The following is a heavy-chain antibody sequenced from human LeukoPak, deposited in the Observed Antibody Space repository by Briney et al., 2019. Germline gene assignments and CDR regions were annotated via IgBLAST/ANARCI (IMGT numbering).Heavy chain of an antibody. V-gene: IGHV1-2*02. J-gene: IGHJ4*02. Sequence: ASVKVSCKASGYTSTGYYMHWVRQAPGQGLEWMGWINPNSGGTNYAQKFQGRVTMTRDTSISTAYMELSRLRSDVTVVYYCARDRAHGVPAAYWGQGTLVTVSS. D-gene: IGHD3-10*01. CDR3: ARDRAHGVPAAY. CDR1: GYTSTGYY. CDR2: INPNSGGT.